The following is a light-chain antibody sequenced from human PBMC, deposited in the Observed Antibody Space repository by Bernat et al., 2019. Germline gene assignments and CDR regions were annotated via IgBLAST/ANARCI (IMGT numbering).Light chain of an antibody. V-gene: IGKV1-5*03. Sequence: DIQMTQSPSTLSASVGDRVTITCRASQSLGTWLAWYQQIPGKAPKLLISKTSILQSGVPSRVSGSGSGTEFTLTISSLQPDDFATYYCQQYNTFSEAFGQGTKVEIK. CDR2: KTS. J-gene: IGKJ1*01. CDR3: QQYNTFSEA. CDR1: QSLGTW.